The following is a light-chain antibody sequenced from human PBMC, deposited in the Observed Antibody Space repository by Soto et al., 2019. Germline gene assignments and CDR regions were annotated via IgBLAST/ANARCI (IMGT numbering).Light chain of an antibody. J-gene: IGKJ5*01. CDR3: QQSYSSRSIT. V-gene: IGKV1-39*01. CDR2: AAS. CDR1: QRISSY. Sequence: DIQMTQSPSSLSASVGDRVTITCRASQRISSYLNWYQQKPGKATKLMIYAASSLQSGVPSRFSGSGSGTDFTLTISSLQPEDFANYYCQQSYSSRSITSGQGTRLEIK.